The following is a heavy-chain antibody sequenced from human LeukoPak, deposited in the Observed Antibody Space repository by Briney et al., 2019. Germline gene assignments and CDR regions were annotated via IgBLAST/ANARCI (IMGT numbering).Heavy chain of an antibody. CDR2: ISYDGSNK. CDR3: ARSAAAGRIVATFDY. V-gene: IGHV3-30*04. D-gene: IGHD5-12*01. Sequence: PGGSLRLSCAASGFTFSSNAMYWVRQAPGKGLEWVAIISYDGSNKYYADSVKGRFTISRDKSKNTLYLQMNSLRGEDTAVYYCARSAAAGRIVATFDYWGQGTLVTVSS. J-gene: IGHJ4*02. CDR1: GFTFSSNA.